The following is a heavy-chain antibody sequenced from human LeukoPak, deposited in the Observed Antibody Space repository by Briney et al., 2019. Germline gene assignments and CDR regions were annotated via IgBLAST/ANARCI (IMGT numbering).Heavy chain of an antibody. CDR2: INPSGGST. Sequence: GASVKVSCKASGYTFTSYYMHWVRQAPGQGLEWMGIINPSGGSTSYAQKFQGRVTMTRDTSTSTVYMELSSLRSEDTAVYYCARDRPLGSGYYVFDYWGQGTLVTVSS. J-gene: IGHJ4*02. CDR3: ARDRPLGSGYYVFDY. V-gene: IGHV1-46*01. D-gene: IGHD3-22*01. CDR1: GYTFTSYY.